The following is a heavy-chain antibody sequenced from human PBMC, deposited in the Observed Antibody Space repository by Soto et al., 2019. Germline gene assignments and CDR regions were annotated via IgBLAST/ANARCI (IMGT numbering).Heavy chain of an antibody. J-gene: IGHJ6*02. V-gene: IGHV4-31*03. Sequence: SETLSLTCTVSGGSISSGGYYWSWIRQHPGKGLEWIGYIYYSGSTYYNPSLKSRVTISVDTSKNQFSLKLSSVTAADTAVYYCARVNRDYSGMDVWGQGTTVTV. CDR1: GGSISSGGYY. CDR3: ARVNRDYSGMDV. CDR2: IYYSGST. D-gene: IGHD3-22*01.